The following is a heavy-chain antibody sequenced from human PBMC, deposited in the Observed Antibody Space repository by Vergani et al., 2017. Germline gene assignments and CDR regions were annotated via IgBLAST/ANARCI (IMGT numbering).Heavy chain of an antibody. CDR1: GFTFSSYE. Sequence: EVQLVESGGGLVQPGGSLRLSCAASGFTFSSYEMNWVRQAPGKGLEWVSYISSSGSTIYYADSVKGRFTISRDNAKNSLYLQMNSLRAEDTAVYYCARAYYYDSSGKGLGGHYFDYWGQGTLVTVSS. CDR2: ISSSGSTI. J-gene: IGHJ4*02. CDR3: ARAYYYDSSGKGLGGHYFDY. D-gene: IGHD3-22*01. V-gene: IGHV3-48*03.